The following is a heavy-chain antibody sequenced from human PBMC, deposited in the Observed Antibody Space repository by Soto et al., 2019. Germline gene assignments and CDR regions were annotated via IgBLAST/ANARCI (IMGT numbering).Heavy chain of an antibody. D-gene: IGHD3-16*01. CDR1: GFTFSSYA. J-gene: IGHJ4*02. V-gene: IGHV3-23*01. CDR3: AKDPDGGVQYYFDY. Sequence: EVQLLESGGGLVQPGGSLRLSCAASGFTFSSYAMSWVRQAPGKGLEWVSAISGSGGSTYYADSVKGRFTISRDNSKNALYLQMNSQRAEDTAVYYCAKDPDGGVQYYFDYWGQGTMVTVSS. CDR2: ISGSGGST.